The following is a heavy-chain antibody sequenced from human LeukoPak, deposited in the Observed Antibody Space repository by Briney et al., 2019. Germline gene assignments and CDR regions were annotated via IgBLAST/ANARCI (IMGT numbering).Heavy chain of an antibody. CDR2: IIPIFGTA. Sequence: SVKVSCKASGGTFSSYAISWVRQAPGQGLEWMGGIIPIFGTANYAQKFQGRVTITADESTSTAYMELSSLRSEGTAVYYCARDQDSSGSAVDYWGQGTLVTVSS. CDR3: ARDQDSSGSAVDY. CDR1: GGTFSSYA. D-gene: IGHD3-22*01. V-gene: IGHV1-69*13. J-gene: IGHJ4*02.